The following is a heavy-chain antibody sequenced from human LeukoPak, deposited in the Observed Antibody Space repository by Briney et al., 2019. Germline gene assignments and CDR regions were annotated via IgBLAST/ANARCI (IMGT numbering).Heavy chain of an antibody. J-gene: IGHJ4*02. V-gene: IGHV3-21*04. Sequence: GGSLRLSCAASGFTFSSYSMNWVRQAPGKGLEWVSSISSSSSYIYYADSVKGRFTISRDNSKTTLYGQMNSLRVEDTAIYYCAKGDRVAAAAMVDYWGQGTLVTVSS. CDR2: ISSSSSYI. CDR3: AKGDRVAAAAMVDY. D-gene: IGHD6-13*01. CDR1: GFTFSSYS.